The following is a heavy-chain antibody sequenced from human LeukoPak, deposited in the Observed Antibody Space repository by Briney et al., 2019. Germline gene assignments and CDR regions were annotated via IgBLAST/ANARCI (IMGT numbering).Heavy chain of an antibody. D-gene: IGHD3-3*01. CDR1: GFTFSSYG. CDR3: AKLDYSPDYDFWSGYSDY. CDR2: IRYDGSNK. J-gene: IGHJ4*02. V-gene: IGHV3-30*02. Sequence: PGGSLRLSCAASGFTFSSYGMHWVRQAPGKGLEWVAFIRYDGSNKYYADSVKGRFTISRGNSKNTLYLQMNSLRAEDTAVYYCAKLDYSPDYDFWSGYSDYWGQGTLVTLSS.